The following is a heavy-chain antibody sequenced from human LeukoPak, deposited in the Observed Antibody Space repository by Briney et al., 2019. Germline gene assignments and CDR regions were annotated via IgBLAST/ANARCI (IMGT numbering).Heavy chain of an antibody. CDR3: VKPYSMVDFRGYFDY. V-gene: IGHV3-64D*06. J-gene: IGHJ4*02. Sequence: GGSQRLSCSASGFTLSSYAIHWVRQAPGKGLEYVSAISSNGGSTYYADSVKGRFTISRDNSKNTLYLQMSSLRAEDTAVYYCVKPYSMVDFRGYFDYWGQGTLVTVSS. CDR1: GFTLSSYA. CDR2: ISSNGGST. D-gene: IGHD3-10*01.